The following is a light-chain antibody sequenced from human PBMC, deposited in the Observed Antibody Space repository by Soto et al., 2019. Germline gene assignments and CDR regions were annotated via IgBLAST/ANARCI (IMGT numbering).Light chain of an antibody. V-gene: IGLV1-40*01. Sequence: QSVLTQPPSVSGAPGQRVTISCTGSSSNIGAGYDVHWYQQLPGTAPKLLIYGNSNRPSGVPDRFSGSKSGTSASLAITGLQAEEDADDYGHSYDISLSGYLVFGGGTKLTVL. CDR1: SSNIGAGYD. J-gene: IGLJ2*01. CDR3: HSYDISLSGYLV. CDR2: GNS.